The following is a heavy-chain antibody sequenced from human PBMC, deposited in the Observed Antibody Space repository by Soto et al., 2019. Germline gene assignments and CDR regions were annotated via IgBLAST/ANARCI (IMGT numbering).Heavy chain of an antibody. CDR2: ISLSGSQI. CDR3: ARVISCGGGTCSSVHQYYGMDV. Sequence: EVQLVESGGGLVKPWGSVRLSCVASGLMYSSYSMSWVRQAPGKGLEWVAFISLSGSQINYAASVEGRFTISRDNAKNALYLQMNTVRVEDTAIYYCARVISCGGGTCSSVHQYYGMDVWGPGTTVTVSS. J-gene: IGHJ6*02. CDR1: GLMYSSYS. D-gene: IGHD2-21*01. V-gene: IGHV3-21*01.